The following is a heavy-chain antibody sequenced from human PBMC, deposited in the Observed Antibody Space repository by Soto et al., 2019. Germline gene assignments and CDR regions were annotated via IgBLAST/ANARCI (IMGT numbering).Heavy chain of an antibody. J-gene: IGHJ5*02. Sequence: EVQLLESGGGLVQPGGSLRLSCAASGFTFSSYAMSWVRQAPGKGLEWVSAISGSGGSTYYADSVKGRFTISRDNSKNTLYLQMDSLRAEDTAVYYCAKTAGVIWFGEPNWFDPWGQGTLVTVSS. D-gene: IGHD3-10*01. CDR1: GFTFSSYA. V-gene: IGHV3-23*01. CDR2: ISGSGGST. CDR3: AKTAGVIWFGEPNWFDP.